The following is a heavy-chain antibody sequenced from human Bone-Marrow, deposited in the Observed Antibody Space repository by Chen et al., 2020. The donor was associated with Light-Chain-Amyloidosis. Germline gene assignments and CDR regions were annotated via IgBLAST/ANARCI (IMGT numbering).Heavy chain of an antibody. V-gene: IGHV3-74*01. J-gene: IGHJ6*02. D-gene: IGHD3-10*01. Sequence: EGQLVEAGGGSTQPGGSLRLPCAASGFTFNDYWLHWVRQVPGKGLVWVARINSYGGSITYSDSVKGRFTISRDNAKNTVYLQMNSLRAEDTAVYYCARSGNYGRYYYFGMDVWGQGTTDTVSS. CDR2: INSYGGSI. CDR1: GFTFNDYW. CDR3: ARSGNYGRYYYFGMDV.